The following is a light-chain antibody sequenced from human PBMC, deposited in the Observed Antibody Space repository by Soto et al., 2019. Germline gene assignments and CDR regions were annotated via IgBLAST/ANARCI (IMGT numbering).Light chain of an antibody. Sequence: EIVLTQSPATLSLSPGERATLSCRASQNINTYLAWYQQKGGQAPRLLIYGASNRATGIPARFSGSGSGTDFTLTISSLEPEDFAIYYCQQRSNRPPYTFGQGTKLEIE. CDR3: QQRSNRPPYT. J-gene: IGKJ2*01. CDR2: GAS. V-gene: IGKV3-11*01. CDR1: QNINTY.